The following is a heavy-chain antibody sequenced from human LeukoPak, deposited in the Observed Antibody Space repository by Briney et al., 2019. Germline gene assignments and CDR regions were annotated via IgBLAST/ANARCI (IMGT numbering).Heavy chain of an antibody. D-gene: IGHD1-1*01. Sequence: SETLSLTFTVSGGSIINRSYYWDWIRQPPGKGLEWIGSIYYSGTTYYNPSLKSRVTISVDASKNQFSLKLSSVTAADTAVYYCVARNGDYSYMDVWGKGTTVTVSS. V-gene: IGHV4-39*01. CDR1: GGSIINRSYY. J-gene: IGHJ6*03. CDR3: VARNGDYSYMDV. CDR2: IYYSGTT.